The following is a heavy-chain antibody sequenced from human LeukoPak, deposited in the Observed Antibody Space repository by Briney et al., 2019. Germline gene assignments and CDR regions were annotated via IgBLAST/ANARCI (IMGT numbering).Heavy chain of an antibody. CDR2: IKQDGSEK. D-gene: IGHD2-2*02. Sequence: GGSLRLSCAASGLTFSSYWMSWVRQAPGKGLEWVANIKQDGSEKYYVDSVKGRITISRDNAKNSLYLQMNSLRAEDTAVYYCARDRHIVVVPAAIRRSSYFDYWGQGTLVTVSS. CDR3: ARDRHIVVVPAAIRRSSYFDY. CDR1: GLTFSSYW. V-gene: IGHV3-7*01. J-gene: IGHJ4*02.